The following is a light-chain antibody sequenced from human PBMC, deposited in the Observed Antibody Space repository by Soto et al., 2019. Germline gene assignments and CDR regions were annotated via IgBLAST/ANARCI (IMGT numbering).Light chain of an antibody. V-gene: IGKV1-5*03. CDR2: QAS. Sequence: DIQMTQSPSTLSASVGDRVSITCRASQSISRQLAWYQQKPGKAPNLLIYQASNLETGVPSRFTGSGSGTEFTLTISRLQADDLATYYCLQDQSYWTFGQGTKVEVK. J-gene: IGKJ1*01. CDR3: LQDQSYWT. CDR1: QSISRQ.